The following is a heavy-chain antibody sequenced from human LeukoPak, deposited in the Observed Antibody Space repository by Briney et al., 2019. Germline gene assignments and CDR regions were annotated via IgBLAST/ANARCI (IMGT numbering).Heavy chain of an antibody. D-gene: IGHD6-13*01. CDR3: AREGSSLDY. Sequence: SETLSLTCAVYGGSFSGYCWSWIRQPPGKGLEWIGEINHSGSTNYNPSLKSRVTISVDTSKNQFSLELSSVTAADTAVYYCAREGSSLDYWGQGTLVTVSS. V-gene: IGHV4-34*01. CDR2: INHSGST. CDR1: GGSFSGYC. J-gene: IGHJ4*02.